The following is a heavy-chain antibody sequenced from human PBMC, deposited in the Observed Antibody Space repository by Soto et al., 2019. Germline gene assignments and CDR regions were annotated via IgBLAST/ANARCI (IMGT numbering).Heavy chain of an antibody. Sequence: QVQLVESGGGVVQPGRSLRLSCAASGFTFSSFGRHWVRQAPGKGQEWVAVISYDGSNKYYADSVKGRFTISRDNSKNTLYLQMNSLRAEDTAVYYCAKDRRKVVVAAPFDYWGQGTLVTVSS. V-gene: IGHV3-30*18. CDR1: GFTFSSFG. CDR3: AKDRRKVVVAAPFDY. D-gene: IGHD2-15*01. CDR2: ISYDGSNK. J-gene: IGHJ4*02.